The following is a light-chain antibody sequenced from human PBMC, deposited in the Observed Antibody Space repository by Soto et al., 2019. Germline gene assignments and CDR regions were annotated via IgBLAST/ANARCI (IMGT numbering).Light chain of an antibody. CDR1: QSVSSN. Sequence: EIVMTQSPATLSVSPGERATLSCRASQSVSSNLAWYQQKPGQAPRLLIYGASTRATGIPARFSGSGSGTEFTRTISSLQSEDFAVYYCQQYNTWPQTFGQGTKVEIK. V-gene: IGKV3-15*01. J-gene: IGKJ1*01. CDR2: GAS. CDR3: QQYNTWPQT.